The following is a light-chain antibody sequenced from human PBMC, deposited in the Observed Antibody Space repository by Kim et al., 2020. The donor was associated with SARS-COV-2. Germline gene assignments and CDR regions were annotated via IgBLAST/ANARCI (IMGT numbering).Light chain of an antibody. CDR2: DAS. CDR1: QSVRTY. Sequence: EIVLTQSPATLSLSPGERATLSCRASQSVRTYLVWYQQKTGQAPRLLISDASNRATGIPARFSGSGSGTDFTLTISSLEPEDFAVYYCQQRSNWPLTFGGGTKVDIK. J-gene: IGKJ4*01. V-gene: IGKV3-11*01. CDR3: QQRSNWPLT.